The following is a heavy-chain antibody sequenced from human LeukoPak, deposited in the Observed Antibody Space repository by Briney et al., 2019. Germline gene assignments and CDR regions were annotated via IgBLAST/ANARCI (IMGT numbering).Heavy chain of an antibody. CDR3: AGGAYSGSYHFDY. Sequence: SETLSLTCTVSGGSISSYYWSWIRQPPGKGLEWIGYIYYSGSTNHNPSLKSRVTISVDTSKNQFSLKLSSVTAADTAVYYCAGGAYSGSYHFDYWGQGTPVTVSS. D-gene: IGHD1-26*01. CDR2: IYYSGST. V-gene: IGHV4-59*01. CDR1: GGSISSYY. J-gene: IGHJ4*02.